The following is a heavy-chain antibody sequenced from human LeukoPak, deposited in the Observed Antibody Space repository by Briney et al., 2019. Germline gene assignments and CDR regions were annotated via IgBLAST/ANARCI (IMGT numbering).Heavy chain of an antibody. CDR2: IDYSGRT. J-gene: IGHJ3*01. CDR1: GVSISRDY. D-gene: IGHD3-10*01. CDR3: ARHLWRGGTTDSFDV. Sequence: KPSETLSLTCTVSGVSISRDYWNWIRPPPGKGLEWIGDIDYSGRTNYNPSLKSRVTISVDTSKNQFSLKLSPVTAADTAVYYCARHLWRGGTTDSFDVWGQGTMVSVSS. V-gene: IGHV4-59*08.